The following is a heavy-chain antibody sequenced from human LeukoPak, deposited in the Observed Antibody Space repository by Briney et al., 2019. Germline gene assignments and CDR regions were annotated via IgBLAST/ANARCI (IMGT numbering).Heavy chain of an antibody. V-gene: IGHV5-51*01. Sequence: KLGESLKIPCGGSGYIFTNYWIGWVGQMPGKGLEWMAIMNPVDFDTSYSPSFQGEVTISADNSISTAYLRWSSLKASDSAIYYCAIAYSETYKWTAWGKGTLVTVSS. J-gene: IGHJ5*02. CDR2: MNPVDFDT. D-gene: IGHD1-1*01. CDR1: GYIFTNYW. CDR3: AIAYSETYKWTA.